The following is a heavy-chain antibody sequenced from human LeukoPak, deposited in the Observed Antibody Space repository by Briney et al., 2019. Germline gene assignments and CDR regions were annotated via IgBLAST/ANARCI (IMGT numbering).Heavy chain of an antibody. Sequence: SETLSLTCAVSGGSISSSNWWSWVRQPPGKGLEWIGEIYHSGSTNYNPSLKSRVTISVDKSKNQFSLKLSSVTAADTAVYYCARGHSSGWEMYYFDYWGQGTLVTVSS. CDR2: IYHSGST. V-gene: IGHV4-4*02. CDR1: GGSISSSNW. CDR3: ARGHSSGWEMYYFDY. J-gene: IGHJ4*02. D-gene: IGHD6-19*01.